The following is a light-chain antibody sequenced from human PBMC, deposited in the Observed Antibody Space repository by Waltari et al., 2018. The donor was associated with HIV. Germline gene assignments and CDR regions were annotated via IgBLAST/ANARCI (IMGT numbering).Light chain of an antibody. J-gene: IGKJ2*01. Sequence: EIVLTQSPATLSVSPGERATLSCRASQSVSSNLARYQQKSGQAPRLLIYRASTRTTGIPARFSGSGSGTEFTLTISSLQSEDFAVYYCQQYNDWPRGPFGQGTRLEIK. CDR2: RAS. V-gene: IGKV3-15*01. CDR3: QQYNDWPRGP. CDR1: QSVSSN.